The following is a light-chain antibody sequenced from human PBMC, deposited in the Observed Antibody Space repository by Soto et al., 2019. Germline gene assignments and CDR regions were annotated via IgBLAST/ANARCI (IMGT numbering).Light chain of an antibody. CDR3: QQVHSWPLT. V-gene: IGKV1-9*01. CDR1: QDINSH. J-gene: IGKJ4*01. CDR2: VAS. Sequence: IQLTQSPSSLSASVGDRVTLTCRASQDINSHLAWYQQKPGKAPKVLIYVASTLQSGVPSRFSGSGSGTDFTLTISSLQPDDFASYYCQQVHSWPLTFGGGTKVEIK.